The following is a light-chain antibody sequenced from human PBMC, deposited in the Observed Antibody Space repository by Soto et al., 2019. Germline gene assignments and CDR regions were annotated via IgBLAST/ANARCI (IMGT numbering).Light chain of an antibody. J-gene: IGKJ4*01. Sequence: EIVLTQSPATLSLSPGERATLVCRASQSVSSYLAWYQQKPGQAPRLLIYDASNRATGIPARFSGSGSGTDFTLTISSLEPGDFAVYYCQQRSNWPLTFGGGTKVEIK. CDR2: DAS. CDR1: QSVSSY. CDR3: QQRSNWPLT. V-gene: IGKV3-11*01.